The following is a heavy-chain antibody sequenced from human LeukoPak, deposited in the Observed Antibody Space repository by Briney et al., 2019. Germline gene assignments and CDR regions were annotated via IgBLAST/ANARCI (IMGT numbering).Heavy chain of an antibody. CDR1: GYTFTNYY. J-gene: IGHJ3*02. CDR3: ARSSLAVAGRHDALDS. Sequence: ASVKVSCKASGYTFTNYYIHWVRQAPVHELEWVGVIHPSRGTTDYAQKFQGRVTMTRDTSTSTVYMEMSSLRSEDMAVYYCARSSLAVAGRHDALDSWGQGTMVTVS. V-gene: IGHV1-46*01. D-gene: IGHD6-13*01. CDR2: IHPSRGTT.